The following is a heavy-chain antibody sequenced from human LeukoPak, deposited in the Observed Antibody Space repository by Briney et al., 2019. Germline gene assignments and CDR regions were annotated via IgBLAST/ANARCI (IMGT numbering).Heavy chain of an antibody. D-gene: IGHD5-24*01. V-gene: IGHV3-23*01. CDR1: GFTFSSYA. CDR3: AREVPENGYNTYFDY. CDR2: IRGGGYST. Sequence: GGSLRPSCAAAGFTFSSYAMSWVSQAAGKGLGWVSAIRGGGYSTYYADSVKGRFTISRGNSKNTLYLQMNSLRAEDTAVYYCAREVPENGYNTYFDYCGQGTLVTVSS. J-gene: IGHJ4*02.